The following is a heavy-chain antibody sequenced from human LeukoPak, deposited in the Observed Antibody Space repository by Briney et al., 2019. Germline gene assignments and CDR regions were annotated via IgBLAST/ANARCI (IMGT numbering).Heavy chain of an antibody. D-gene: IGHD6-13*01. J-gene: IGHJ1*01. CDR1: GGSFSGYY. CDR3: ARERPYSSSWYPYQH. V-gene: IGHV4-34*01. CDR2: INHSGST. Sequence: SETLSLTCAVYGGSFSGYYWSWIRHPPRKGLEWIGEINHSGSTNYNPSLKRRVTISVETSKNQFSLKLSSGAAADAAVYYCARERPYSSSWYPYQHWGQGTLVTVSS.